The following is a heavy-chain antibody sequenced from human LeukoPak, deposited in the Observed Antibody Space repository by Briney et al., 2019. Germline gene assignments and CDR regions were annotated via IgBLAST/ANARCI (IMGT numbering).Heavy chain of an antibody. CDR3: ARREFTPAGPGNYHYYYLDA. D-gene: IGHD6-13*01. J-gene: IGHJ6*03. CDR2: INPNSGGT. Sequence: EASVKVSCKASGFTFIDNHLIWVRQAPGQGLEWMGWINPNSGGTNFAQKFQGRVTMTRDTSISTAYMELDRLTSGDTAIYYCARREFTPAGPGNYHYYYLDAWGKGTMLTVSS. V-gene: IGHV1-2*02. CDR1: GFTFIDNH.